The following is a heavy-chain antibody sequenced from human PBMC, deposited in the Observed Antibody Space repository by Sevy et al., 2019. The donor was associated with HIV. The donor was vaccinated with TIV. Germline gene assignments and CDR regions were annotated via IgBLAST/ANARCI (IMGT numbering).Heavy chain of an antibody. V-gene: IGHV3-7*01. CDR3: ARSGGELLQGDYFDY. D-gene: IGHD1-26*01. CDR1: GFTFSSYW. Sequence: GGSLRLSCAASGFTFSSYWMSWVRQAPGKGLEWVANIKQDGSEKYYVDSVKDRFTISRDNAKNSLYLQMNSLRAEDTAVYYCARSGGELLQGDYFDYWGQRTLVTVSS. CDR2: IKQDGSEK. J-gene: IGHJ4*02.